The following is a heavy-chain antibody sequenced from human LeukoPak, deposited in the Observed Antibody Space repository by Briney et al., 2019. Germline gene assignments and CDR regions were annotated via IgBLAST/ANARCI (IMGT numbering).Heavy chain of an antibody. CDR2: IYYSGST. V-gene: IGHV4-61*01. J-gene: IGHJ4*02. D-gene: IGHD1-7*01. CDR3: ARGNWNYVWDY. Sequence: MPSETLSLTCTVSGGSVSSGIYYWSWIRQPPGKGLEWIGYIYYSGSTNYNPSLKSRVTISVDTSKNQFSLKLSSVTAADTAVYYCARGNWNYVWDYWGQGTLVTVSS. CDR1: GGSVSSGIYY.